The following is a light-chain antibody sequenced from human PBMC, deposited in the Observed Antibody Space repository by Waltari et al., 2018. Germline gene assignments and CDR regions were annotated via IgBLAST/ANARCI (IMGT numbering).Light chain of an antibody. J-gene: IGKJ1*01. CDR3: QKYNTYWT. CDR1: QNVDTW. Sequence: IQMTQSPSTLSASKGDRDTIPCRASQNVDTWLAGYQQKPGKSPKLLVYKTSTFPSGVTSRCSGSGCGKHFTIIISSLQEDDLANYYCQKYNTYWTFGQGTKVE. CDR2: KTS. V-gene: IGKV1-5*03.